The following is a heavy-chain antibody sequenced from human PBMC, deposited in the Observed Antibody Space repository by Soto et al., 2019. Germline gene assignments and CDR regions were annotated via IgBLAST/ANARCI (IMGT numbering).Heavy chain of an antibody. V-gene: IGHV3-23*01. CDR1: GFTFSSYA. Sequence: EVQLLESGGGLVQPGGSLRLSCAASGFTFSSYAMSWVRQAPGKGLEWVSAISGSGGSTYYADSVKGRFTISRDTSKNTLSLQMNSLRAEDTAVYYCAKELVATIRYYGMDVWGQGTTVTVSS. CDR2: ISGSGGST. D-gene: IGHD5-12*01. J-gene: IGHJ6*02. CDR3: AKELVATIRYYGMDV.